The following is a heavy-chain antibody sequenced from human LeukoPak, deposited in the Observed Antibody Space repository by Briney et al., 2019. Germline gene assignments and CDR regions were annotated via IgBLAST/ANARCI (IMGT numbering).Heavy chain of an antibody. CDR3: ASYIRNIVVVVAATPRA. CDR2: IHYSGST. D-gene: IGHD2-15*01. CDR1: GGSISSSSYY. Sequence: PSETLSLTCTVSGGSISSSSYYWGWIRQPPGKGLEWIGSIHYSGSTYYNPSLKSRVTISVDTSKNQFSLKLSSVTAADTAVYNCASYIRNIVVVVAATPRAWGQGTLVTVSS. J-gene: IGHJ4*02. V-gene: IGHV4-39*01.